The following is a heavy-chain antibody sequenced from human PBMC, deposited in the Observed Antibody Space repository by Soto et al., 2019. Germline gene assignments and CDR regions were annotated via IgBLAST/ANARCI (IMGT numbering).Heavy chain of an antibody. D-gene: IGHD6-19*01. Sequence: GASVKVSCKASVYTFTAYYMHWVRQAPGQGLEWMGWINPNSGGTNYAQKFQGWVTMTRDTSISTAYMELSRLRSDDTAVYYCARGLRSSGWYYYYGMDVWGQGTTVTVSS. CDR3: ARGLRSSGWYYYYGMDV. CDR2: INPNSGGT. J-gene: IGHJ6*02. V-gene: IGHV1-2*04. CDR1: VYTFTAYY.